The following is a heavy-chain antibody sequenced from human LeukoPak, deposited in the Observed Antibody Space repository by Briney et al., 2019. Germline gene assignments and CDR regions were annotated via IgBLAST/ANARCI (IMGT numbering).Heavy chain of an antibody. Sequence: PGGSLRLSCAASGFTFSSYAMHWVRQAPGKGLEWVAVISYDGSNKYYADSVKGRFTISRDNSKNALYLQMNSLRAEDTAVYYCARDLDSSGRGSLLWGQGTLVTVSS. CDR3: ARDLDSSGRGSLL. J-gene: IGHJ4*02. CDR2: ISYDGSNK. V-gene: IGHV3-30-3*01. CDR1: GFTFSSYA. D-gene: IGHD6-19*01.